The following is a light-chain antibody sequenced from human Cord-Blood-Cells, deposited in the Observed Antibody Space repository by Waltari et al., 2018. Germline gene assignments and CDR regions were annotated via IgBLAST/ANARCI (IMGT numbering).Light chain of an antibody. CDR3: SSYTSSSTYV. Sequence: QSALTQPASVSGSPGQSITISCTGTSSDVGGYNYVSWYQQHPGKAPKLMIYDVSNRPSGVPNRLSAAKPGCTDPLTISGLQAEDAADYYCSSYTSSSTYVFGTGSKSTVL. J-gene: IGLJ1*01. CDR1: SSDVGGYNY. V-gene: IGLV2-14*01. CDR2: DVS.